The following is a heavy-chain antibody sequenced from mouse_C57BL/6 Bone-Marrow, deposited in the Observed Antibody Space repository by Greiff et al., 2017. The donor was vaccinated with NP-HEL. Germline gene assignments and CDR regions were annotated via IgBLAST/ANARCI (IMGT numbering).Heavy chain of an antibody. CDR1: GYTFTSYW. V-gene: IGHV1-55*01. CDR3: ARLEYYGSSYGAMDY. Sequence: VQLQQPGAELVKPGSSFPLSFPSSGYTFTSYWITWVKQRPGQGLEWIGDIYPGSGRTHYNEKFKSKATLTVDTSSSTAYMQLSSLTSEDSAVYDCARLEYYGSSYGAMDYWGQGTSVTVSS. D-gene: IGHD1-1*01. CDR2: IYPGSGRT. J-gene: IGHJ4*01.